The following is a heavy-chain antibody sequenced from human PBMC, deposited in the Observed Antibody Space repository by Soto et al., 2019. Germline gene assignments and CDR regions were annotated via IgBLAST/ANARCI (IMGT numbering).Heavy chain of an antibody. Sequence: QVQLVQSGAEVKKPGSSVKVSCKSSGGTFSTFPINWVRQAPGQGLEWMGAILPVSGTTNYAQKFQGRVTHSADESKTTAYMEASRPRSEATAVYYCARDRTGTTLGYFDYWGQGTRVTVSS. CDR2: ILPVSGTT. V-gene: IGHV1-69*12. CDR3: ARDRTGTTLGYFDY. CDR1: GGTFSTFP. D-gene: IGHD1-7*01. J-gene: IGHJ4*02.